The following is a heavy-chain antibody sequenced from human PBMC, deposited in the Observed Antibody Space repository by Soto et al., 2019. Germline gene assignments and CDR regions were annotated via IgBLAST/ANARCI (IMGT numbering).Heavy chain of an antibody. J-gene: IGHJ6*02. CDR3: ARDRPGYSSSWYVKDYYYGMDV. CDR1: GYTFTGYY. Sequence: GASVKVSCKASGYTFTGYYMHWVRQAPGQGLEWMGWINPNSGGTNYAQKLQGRVTMTRDTSISTAYMELSRLRSDDTAVYYCARDRPGYSSSWYVKDYYYGMDVWGQGTTVTVSS. CDR2: INPNSGGT. V-gene: IGHV1-2*02. D-gene: IGHD6-13*01.